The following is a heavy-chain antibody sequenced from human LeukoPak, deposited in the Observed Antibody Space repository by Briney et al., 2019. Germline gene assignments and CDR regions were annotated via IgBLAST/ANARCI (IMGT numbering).Heavy chain of an antibody. CDR3: ARDPGAFPYFFDY. Sequence: GGSLRLSCVASGFTFSKNALSWVRQTPGKGLECVSAVSGDGRSPYYADSVKGRFTISRDDSRNTVYLQMNSLRVEDSAVYYCARDPGAFPYFFDYWGQGTLVTVSS. D-gene: IGHD4/OR15-4a*01. J-gene: IGHJ4*02. CDR1: GFTFSKNA. CDR2: VSGDGRSP. V-gene: IGHV3-23*01.